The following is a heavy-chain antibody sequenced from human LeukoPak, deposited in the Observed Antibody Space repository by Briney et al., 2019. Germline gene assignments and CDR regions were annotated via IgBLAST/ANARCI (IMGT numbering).Heavy chain of an antibody. CDR1: GFTFSSYE. CDR2: ITSSGGTK. D-gene: IGHD5-12*01. Sequence: GGSLRLSCAASGFTFSSYEMNWVRQAPGKGLEWISYITSSGGTKYYADSVKGRFTISRDNTKNSLYLQMNSLRAEDTAVYYCARAYSAYDPFDYWGQGTLITVSS. V-gene: IGHV3-48*03. J-gene: IGHJ4*02. CDR3: ARAYSAYDPFDY.